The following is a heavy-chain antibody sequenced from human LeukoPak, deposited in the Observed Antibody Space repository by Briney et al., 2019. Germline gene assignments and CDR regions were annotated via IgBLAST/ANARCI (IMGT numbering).Heavy chain of an antibody. CDR1: GFTFSIYA. CDR3: ARARNYYDNSGYYYEGDAFDI. D-gene: IGHD3-22*01. J-gene: IGHJ3*02. Sequence: GRSLRLSCAASGFTFSIYAMHWVRQAPGKGLEWVAVISNDGSDKYYADSVKGRFTISRDNSKSTLYLQMNSLRTEDTAVYYCARARNYYDNSGYYYEGDAFDIWGQGTMVTVSS. V-gene: IGHV3-30*04. CDR2: ISNDGSDK.